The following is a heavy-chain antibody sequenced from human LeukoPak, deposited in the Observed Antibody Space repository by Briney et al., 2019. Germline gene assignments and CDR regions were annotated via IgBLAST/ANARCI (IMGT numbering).Heavy chain of an antibody. CDR3: TRGGLDPIDS. D-gene: IGHD6-19*01. Sequence: PGGSLRLSCAASGFTFSTYWMHWVRQAPGKGLVWVSRINPGASTTNYADSVRGRFTISRDNAKNTLYLQMNSLRAEDTALYYCTRGGLDPIDSWGQGTLVTVSS. CDR2: INPGASTT. V-gene: IGHV3-74*01. J-gene: IGHJ4*02. CDR1: GFTFSTYW.